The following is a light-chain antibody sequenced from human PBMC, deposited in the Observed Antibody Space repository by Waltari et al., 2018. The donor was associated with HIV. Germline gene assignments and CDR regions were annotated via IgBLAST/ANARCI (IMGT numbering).Light chain of an antibody. V-gene: IGKV1-33*01. J-gene: IGKJ5*01. CDR2: DAS. CDR3: QQNGEFPPIT. Sequence: DIQMVQSPSSLSASVGDRVTLTCQASQDTNTHLNWYQQKPGKAPNHLIYDASNLETGVPSRCSGRGAGTEFSFTIISLQPEDIATYFCQQNGEFPPITFGRGTRLEI. CDR1: QDTNTH.